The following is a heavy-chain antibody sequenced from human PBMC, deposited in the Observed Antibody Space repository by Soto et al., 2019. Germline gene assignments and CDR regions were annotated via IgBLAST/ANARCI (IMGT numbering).Heavy chain of an antibody. Sequence: ASLKVSCKASGYTFTSYGISWVRQAPGQGLEWTGWISAYNGNTNYAQKLQGRVTMTTDTSTSTAYMELRSLRSDDTAVYYCARGLDSGSYYVTGVDYWGQGTLVTVSS. V-gene: IGHV1-18*01. CDR2: ISAYNGNT. CDR3: ARGLDSGSYYVTGVDY. CDR1: GYTFTSYG. J-gene: IGHJ4*02. D-gene: IGHD1-26*01.